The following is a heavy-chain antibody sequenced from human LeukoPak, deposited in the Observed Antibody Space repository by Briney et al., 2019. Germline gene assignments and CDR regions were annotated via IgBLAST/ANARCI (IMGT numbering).Heavy chain of an antibody. Sequence: GGSLRLSCAASGFTFSSYSMNWVRQAPGKELEWVSYISSSSSTIYYADSVKGRFTISRDNAKNSLYLQMNSLRAEDTAVYYCARAGVVPAAIVGYWGQGTLVTVSS. D-gene: IGHD2-2*02. V-gene: IGHV3-48*01. CDR3: ARAGVVPAAIVGY. CDR1: GFTFSSYS. CDR2: ISSSSSTI. J-gene: IGHJ4*02.